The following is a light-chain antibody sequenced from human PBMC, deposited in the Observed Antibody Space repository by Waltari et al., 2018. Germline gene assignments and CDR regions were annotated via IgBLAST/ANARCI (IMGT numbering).Light chain of an antibody. V-gene: IGKV2-28*01. CDR2: LGS. Sequence: DNVVTQSPLSLPVTPGEPATISCRSSQRLLHSNGYNYLEWYVQRPGQSPQLLIYLGSTRAPGVPDRFSGSGSGTDFTLKISRVEAEDVGVYYCMQALQTWAFGQGTKVEIK. CDR3: MQALQTWA. J-gene: IGKJ1*01. CDR1: QRLLHSNGYNY.